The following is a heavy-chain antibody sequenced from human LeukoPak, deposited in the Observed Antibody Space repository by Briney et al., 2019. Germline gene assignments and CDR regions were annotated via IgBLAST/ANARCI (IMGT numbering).Heavy chain of an antibody. J-gene: IGHJ3*02. V-gene: IGHV1-8*01. Sequence: ASMKVSCKASGYTFTSYDINWVRQATGQGLEWMGWMNPNSGNTGYAQKFQGRVTMTRNTSISTAYMELSSLRSEDTAAYYCAQTYYYGSGSYLHDAFDIWGQGTMVTVSS. CDR2: MNPNSGNT. D-gene: IGHD3-10*01. CDR1: GYTFTSYD. CDR3: AQTYYYGSGSYLHDAFDI.